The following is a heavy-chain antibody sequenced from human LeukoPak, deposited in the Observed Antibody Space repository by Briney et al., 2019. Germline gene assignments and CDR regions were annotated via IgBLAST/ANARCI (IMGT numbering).Heavy chain of an antibody. J-gene: IGHJ4*02. D-gene: IGHD3-22*01. V-gene: IGHV3-23*01. CDR1: GFTFSDYA. CDR3: ARGLLPDF. Sequence: GGSLRLSCAASGFTFSDYAMSWVRQTPGKGLEWASTISGTDGSTYYADSVKGRLTISRDDAKNSLFLQMHSLRDEDTAVYYCARGLLPDFWGQGTLVAVSS. CDR2: ISGTDGST.